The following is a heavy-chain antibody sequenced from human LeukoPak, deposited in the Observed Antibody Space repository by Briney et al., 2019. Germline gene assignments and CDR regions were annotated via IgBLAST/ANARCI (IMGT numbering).Heavy chain of an antibody. Sequence: GGSLRLSCAASGFTFSSYWMHWVRQAPGKGLVWVSRINSDGSSTSYADSVKGRFTISRDNAKNTLYLQMNSLRAEDTAVYYCAKENWVYNWKYDSSGSGINYWGQGTRVTVSS. J-gene: IGHJ4*02. D-gene: IGHD3-22*01. CDR2: INSDGSST. CDR1: GFTFSSYW. V-gene: IGHV3-74*01. CDR3: AKENWVYNWKYDSSGSGINY.